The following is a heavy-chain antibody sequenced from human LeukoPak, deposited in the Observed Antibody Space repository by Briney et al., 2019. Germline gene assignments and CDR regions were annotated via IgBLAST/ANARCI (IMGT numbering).Heavy chain of an antibody. Sequence: PGRSLRLSCAASGFTFSSYGMHWVRQAPGKGLEWVSSISSSSSYIYYADSVKGRFTISRDNAKNSLYLQMNSLRAEDTAVYYCARDWESIAVAGTRQVGDYWGQGTLVTVSS. D-gene: IGHD6-19*01. CDR1: GFTFSSYG. CDR2: ISSSSSYI. V-gene: IGHV3-21*01. J-gene: IGHJ4*02. CDR3: ARDWESIAVAGTRQVGDY.